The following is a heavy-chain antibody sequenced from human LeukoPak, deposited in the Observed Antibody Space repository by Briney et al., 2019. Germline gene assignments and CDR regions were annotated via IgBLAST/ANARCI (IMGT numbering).Heavy chain of an antibody. CDR2: INPSGGST. D-gene: IGHD5-24*01. V-gene: IGHV1-46*01. CDR1: GYTFTSYY. J-gene: IGHJ4*02. CDR3: ARDTEMATTYEPRYDY. Sequence: ASVKVSCKASGYTFTSYYRHWVRQAPGQGLEWMGIINPSGGSTSYAQKFQGRVTMTRDTSTSTVYMELSSLRSEDTAVYYCARDTEMATTYEPRYDYWGQGTLVTVSS.